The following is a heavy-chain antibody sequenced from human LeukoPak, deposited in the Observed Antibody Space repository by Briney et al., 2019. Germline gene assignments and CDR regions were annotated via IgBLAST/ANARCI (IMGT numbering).Heavy chain of an antibody. CDR1: GGSISSYY. J-gene: IGHJ6*02. V-gene: IGHV4-59*08. CDR2: IYYSGST. D-gene: IGHD3-3*01. CDR3: ARHWFQYYDFWSAPRMDV. Sequence: SETLSLTCTVSGGSISSYYWSWIRQPPGKGLEWIGYIYYSGSTNYNPSLKSRVTISVDTSKNQFSLKLSSVTAADTAVYYCARHWFQYYDFWSAPRMDVWGQGTTVTVSS.